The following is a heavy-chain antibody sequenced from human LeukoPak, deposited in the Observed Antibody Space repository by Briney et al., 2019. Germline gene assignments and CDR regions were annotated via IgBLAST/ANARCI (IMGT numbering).Heavy chain of an antibody. Sequence: SETLSLTCTVSGGSIGSGGYYWSWIRQHPGKGLEWIGYIYYSGSTYYNPSLKSRVTISVDTSKNQFSLKLSSVTAADTAVYYCAREEYCGGDCYSDLEDYGMDVWGQGTTVTVSS. D-gene: IGHD2-21*02. J-gene: IGHJ6*02. CDR2: IYYSGST. CDR1: GGSIGSGGYY. CDR3: AREEYCGGDCYSDLEDYGMDV. V-gene: IGHV4-31*03.